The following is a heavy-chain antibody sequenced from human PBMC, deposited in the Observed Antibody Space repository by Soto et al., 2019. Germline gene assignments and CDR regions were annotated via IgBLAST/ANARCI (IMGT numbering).Heavy chain of an antibody. CDR2: IYYSGST. CDR1: GGSVSSGSYY. Sequence: SETLSLTCTVSGGSVSSGSYYWSWIRQPPGKGLEWIGYIYYSGSTNYNPSIKSRVTISGDTSKNQFFLKVSSVTAADTAVYYCARGTSWQLPFDYWGQGTLVTVSS. J-gene: IGHJ4*02. D-gene: IGHD6-13*01. V-gene: IGHV4-61*01. CDR3: ARGTSWQLPFDY.